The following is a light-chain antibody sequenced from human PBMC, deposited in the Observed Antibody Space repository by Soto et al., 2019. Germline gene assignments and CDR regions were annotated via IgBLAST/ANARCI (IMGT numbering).Light chain of an antibody. CDR2: GAS. CDR3: QQYNNWPPLT. CDR1: QSVSSN. J-gene: IGKJ4*01. Sequence: ELVMTQSPATLSVSPGARATLSCRASQSVSSNLAWYQQKPGQAPRLLIYGASTRATGIPARFSGSVSGTEFTLTIRRLQSEDFAVYYCQQYNNWPPLTFGGGTKVDI. V-gene: IGKV3-15*01.